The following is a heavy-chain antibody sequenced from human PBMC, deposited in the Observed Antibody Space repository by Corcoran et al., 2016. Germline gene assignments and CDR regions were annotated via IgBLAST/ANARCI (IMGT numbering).Heavy chain of an antibody. D-gene: IGHD6-19*01. CDR2: IIPIFGTA. CDR1: GGTFSSYA. CDR3: ATVGSGWYRAWFDP. V-gene: IGHV1-69*06. Sequence: QVQLVQSGAEVKKPGSSVKVSCKASGGTFSSYAISWVRQAPGQGLEWMGGIIPIFGTANYARKFQGRVTITADKSTSTAYMELSSLRSEDTAVYYCATVGSGWYRAWFDPWGQGTLVTVSS. J-gene: IGHJ5*02.